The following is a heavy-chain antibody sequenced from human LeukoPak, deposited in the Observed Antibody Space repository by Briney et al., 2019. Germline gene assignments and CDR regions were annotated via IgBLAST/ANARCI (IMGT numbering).Heavy chain of an antibody. Sequence: SSETLSLTCAVYGGSFSGYYWSWIRQPPGKGLEWIGEINHSGSTNYNPSLKSRVTISVDTSKNQFSLKLSSVTAADTAVYYCARTPRGFDYWGQGTLVTVSS. D-gene: IGHD3-10*01. J-gene: IGHJ4*02. CDR3: ARTPRGFDY. V-gene: IGHV4-34*01. CDR2: INHSGST. CDR1: GGSFSGYY.